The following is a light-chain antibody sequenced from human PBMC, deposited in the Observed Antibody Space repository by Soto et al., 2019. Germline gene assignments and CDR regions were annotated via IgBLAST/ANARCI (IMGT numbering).Light chain of an antibody. CDR2: GNS. J-gene: IGLJ2*01. V-gene: IGLV1-40*01. CDR1: SSNIGAGYD. CDR3: QSYDSSLSGRE. Sequence: QAVVTQPPSVSGAPGQRVTISCTGSSSNIGAGYDVHWYQQLPGTAPKLLIYGNSNRPSGVPDRFSGSKSGTSASLAITGLQAEDEADYYCQSYDSSLSGREFGGGTKLTVL.